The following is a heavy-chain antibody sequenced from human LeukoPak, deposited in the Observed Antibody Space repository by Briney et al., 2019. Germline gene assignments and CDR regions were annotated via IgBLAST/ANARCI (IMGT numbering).Heavy chain of an antibody. Sequence: GGSLRLSCAASGFTFSSYSMNWVRQAPGKGLEWVSSISSSSSYIYYADSVKGRFAISRDNAKNSLYLQMNSLSAEDTAVYYCAREDCGGDCYQPWGQGTLVTVSS. V-gene: IGHV3-21*01. CDR2: ISSSSSYI. D-gene: IGHD2-21*02. J-gene: IGHJ5*02. CDR3: AREDCGGDCYQP. CDR1: GFTFSSYS.